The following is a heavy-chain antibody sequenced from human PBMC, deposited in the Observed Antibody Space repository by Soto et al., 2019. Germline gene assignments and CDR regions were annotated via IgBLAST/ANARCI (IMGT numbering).Heavy chain of an antibody. V-gene: IGHV4-34*01. J-gene: IGHJ4*02. D-gene: IGHD5-12*01. CDR3: ARVLRRDGYNGRNGFDY. CDR1: GGSFSGYY. Sequence: PSETLSLTCAVYGGSFSGYYWSWIRQPPGKGLEWIGEINHSGSTNYNPSLKSRVTISVDTSKSQFSLKLSSVTAADTAVYYCARVLRRDGYNGRNGFDYWGQGTLVTVSS. CDR2: INHSGST.